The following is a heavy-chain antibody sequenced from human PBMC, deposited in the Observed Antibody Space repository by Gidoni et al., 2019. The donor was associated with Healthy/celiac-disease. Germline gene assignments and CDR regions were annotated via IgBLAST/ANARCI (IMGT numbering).Heavy chain of an antibody. CDR2: ISDDGSNK. Sequence: QVQLVESGGGVVQPGRSLRRSCAASGFTFSSYGMHWVRQAPGKGLEWVAVISDDGSNKYYADSVKGRFTISRDNSKNTLYLQMNSLRAEDTAVYYCANISPGEWGQGTLVTVSS. CDR1: GFTFSSYG. V-gene: IGHV3-30*18. J-gene: IGHJ4*02. CDR3: ANISPGE. D-gene: IGHD3-10*01.